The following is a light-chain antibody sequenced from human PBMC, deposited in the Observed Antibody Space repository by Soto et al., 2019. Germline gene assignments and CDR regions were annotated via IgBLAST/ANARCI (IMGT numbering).Light chain of an antibody. J-gene: IGKJ3*01. CDR1: QSINSRY. V-gene: IGKV3-20*01. Sequence: EIVLTQSPGTLSLSPGERATLSCRASQSINSRYFSWYQQKPVQAPRLLIYCASSRALLIPDRFSGSGFVTDFPITIRIPEPLYFAVYYCQKFVSSPGFTFGPGTIVYIK. CDR2: CAS. CDR3: QKFVSSPGFT.